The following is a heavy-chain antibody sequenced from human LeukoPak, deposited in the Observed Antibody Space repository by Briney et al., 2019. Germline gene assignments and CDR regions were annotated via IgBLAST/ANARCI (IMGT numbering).Heavy chain of an antibody. CDR3: ARGEDSSGWFVY. D-gene: IGHD6-19*01. Sequence: SETLSLTGAVYGGSFSGYYWSWIRQPPGKGLEWIGEINHSGSTNYNPSLKSRVTISVDTSKNQFSLKLSSVTAADTAVYYCARGEDSSGWFVYWGQGTLVTVSS. CDR2: INHSGST. CDR1: GGSFSGYY. J-gene: IGHJ4*02. V-gene: IGHV4-34*01.